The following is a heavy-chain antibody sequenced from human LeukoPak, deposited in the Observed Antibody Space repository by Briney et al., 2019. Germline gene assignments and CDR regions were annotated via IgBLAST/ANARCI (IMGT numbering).Heavy chain of an antibody. Sequence: GGSLVLSCGASELAFKNVWMSWVRQAPGKGLEWVGRISSKSDGGTTDYAAPVKGRFTISRDDSTNTLSLQMSGLKAEDTALYFCITEPHDYGDFTFGYWGQGTLVTVSS. D-gene: IGHD4-17*01. CDR1: ELAFKNVW. V-gene: IGHV3-15*01. CDR2: ISSKSDGGTT. CDR3: ITEPHDYGDFTFGY. J-gene: IGHJ4*02.